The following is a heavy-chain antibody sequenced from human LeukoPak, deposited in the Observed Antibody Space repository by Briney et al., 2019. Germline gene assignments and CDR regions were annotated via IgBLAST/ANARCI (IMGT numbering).Heavy chain of an antibody. V-gene: IGHV3-11*01. J-gene: IGHJ6*02. CDR3: ARDFVGSSYYYYYGIDV. CDR1: GFTFSDYY. CDR2: ISSSGSTI. D-gene: IGHD1-26*01. Sequence: PGGSLRLSCAASGFTFSDYYMSWIRQAPGKGLEWVSYISSSGSTIYYADSVKGRFTISRDNAKNSLYLQMNSLRAEDTAVYYCARDFVGSSYYYYYGIDVWGQGTTVTVSS.